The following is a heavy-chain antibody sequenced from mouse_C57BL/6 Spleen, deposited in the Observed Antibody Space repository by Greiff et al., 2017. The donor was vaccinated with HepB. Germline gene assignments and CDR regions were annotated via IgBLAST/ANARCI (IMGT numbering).Heavy chain of an antibody. J-gene: IGHJ4*01. CDR2: IDPSDSYT. CDR1: GYTFTSYW. CDR3: ARRRDLYAMDY. Sequence: VQLQQPGAELVMPGASVKLSCKASGYTFTSYWMHWVKQRPGQGLEWIGEIDPSDSYTNYNQKFKGKSTLTVDKSSSTAYMQLSSLTSEDSAVYYCARRRDLYAMDYWGQGTSVTVSS. V-gene: IGHV1-69*01.